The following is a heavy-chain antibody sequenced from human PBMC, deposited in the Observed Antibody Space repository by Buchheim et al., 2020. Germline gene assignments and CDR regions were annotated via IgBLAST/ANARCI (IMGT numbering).Heavy chain of an antibody. J-gene: IGHJ6*02. CDR1: GFTFSSYS. CDR2: ISSSSYI. CDR3: ARMEYSVLNYYYYYGMDV. Sequence: EVQLVESGGGLVKPGGSLRLSCAASGFTFSSYSMNWVRQAPGKGLEWVSSISSSSYIYYADSVKGRFTISRDNAKNSLYLQMNSLRAEDTAVYYCARMEYSVLNYYYYYGMDVWGQGTT. V-gene: IGHV3-21*01. D-gene: IGHD3-3*01.